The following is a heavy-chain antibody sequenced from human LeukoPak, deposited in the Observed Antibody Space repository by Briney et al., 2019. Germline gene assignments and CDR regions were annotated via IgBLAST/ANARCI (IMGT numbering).Heavy chain of an antibody. D-gene: IGHD3-3*01. V-gene: IGHV3-74*01. CDR1: GFTFSSNW. CDR3: ARDFCDH. CDR2: ISPDGTST. J-gene: IGHJ5*02. Sequence: GGSLRLSCAASGFTFSSNWIHWVRQVPGKGLVWVSRISPDGTSTTYADSVKGRFTISRDNAKNTLYLQMNTLRAEDTAVYYCARDFCDHWGQGTLVTVSS.